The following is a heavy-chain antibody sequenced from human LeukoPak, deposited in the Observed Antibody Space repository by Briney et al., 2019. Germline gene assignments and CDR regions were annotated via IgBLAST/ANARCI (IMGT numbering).Heavy chain of an antibody. V-gene: IGHV4-39*01. Sequence: SETLSLTCTVSGGSISSSSYYWGWIRQPPGKGLEWIGSIYYSGSTYYNPSLKSRVTISVDTSKNQFSLKLSSVTAADTAVYYCARADRFGEFTYFDYWGQGTLVTVSS. CDR1: GGSISSSSYY. D-gene: IGHD3-10*01. CDR3: ARADRFGEFTYFDY. CDR2: IYYSGST. J-gene: IGHJ4*02.